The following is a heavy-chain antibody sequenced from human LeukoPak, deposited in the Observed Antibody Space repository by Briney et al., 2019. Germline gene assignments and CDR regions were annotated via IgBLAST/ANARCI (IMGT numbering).Heavy chain of an antibody. CDR2: ISYDGSNK. J-gene: IGHJ3*02. CDR3: ARDNYYGSGSNDAFDI. Sequence: GGSLRLSCAASGFTFSGYAMHWVRQAPGKGLEWVAVISYDGSNKYYADSVKGRFTISRDNSKNTLYLQMNSLRAEDTAVYYCARDNYYGSGSNDAFDIWGQGTMVTVSS. V-gene: IGHV3-30*04. CDR1: GFTFSGYA. D-gene: IGHD3-10*01.